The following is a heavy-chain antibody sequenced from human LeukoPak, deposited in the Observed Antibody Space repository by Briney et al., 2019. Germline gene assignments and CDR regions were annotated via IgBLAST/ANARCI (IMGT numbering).Heavy chain of an antibody. J-gene: IGHJ4*02. V-gene: IGHV3-48*04. CDR2: IRSSSSTI. Sequence: GGSLRLSCAASGFTFSSYSMNWVRQAPGKGLEWVSYIRSSSSTIYHADSVKGRFTIPRDNAKNSLYLQMNSLRAEDTAVYYCATTLAGTLDYWGQGTLVTVSS. CDR3: ATTLAGTLDY. D-gene: IGHD6-19*01. CDR1: GFTFSSYS.